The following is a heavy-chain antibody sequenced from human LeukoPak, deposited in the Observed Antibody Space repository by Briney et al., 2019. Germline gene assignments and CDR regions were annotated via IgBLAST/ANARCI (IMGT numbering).Heavy chain of an antibody. CDR1: GFTFSSYA. CDR2: ISGSGGST. Sequence: PGGSLRLSCAASGFTFSSYAMSWVRQAPGKGLEWVSAISGSGGSTYYADSVKGRFTISRDNSKNTLYLQMNSLRAEDTAVYYCAKAVQLSGPTLYHYYFGMDVWGQGTTVTVS. D-gene: IGHD1-1*01. V-gene: IGHV3-23*01. CDR3: AKAVQLSGPTLYHYYFGMDV. J-gene: IGHJ6*02.